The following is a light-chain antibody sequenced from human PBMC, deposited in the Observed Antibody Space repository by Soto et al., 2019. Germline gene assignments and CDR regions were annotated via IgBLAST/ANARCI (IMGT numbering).Light chain of an antibody. Sequence: EIVLTQSPATLSLSTGERATLSCRASQSVSTYLAWYQQKPGQPPRLLIYDASNRATDIPARFSGSGSGTDFTLTFSNLEPEDFAVYYCQPRYDWWTVGQGTKVEIK. J-gene: IGKJ1*01. CDR1: QSVSTY. V-gene: IGKV3-11*01. CDR3: QPRYDWWT. CDR2: DAS.